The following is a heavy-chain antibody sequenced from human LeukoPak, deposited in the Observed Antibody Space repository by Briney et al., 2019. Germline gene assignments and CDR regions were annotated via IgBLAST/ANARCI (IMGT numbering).Heavy chain of an antibody. V-gene: IGHV1-69*01. Sequence: GSSVKVSCKASGGTFISYAISWVRQAPGQGLEWMGGIIPIFGTANYAQKFQGRVTITADESTSTAYMELSSLRSEDTAVYYCARTRRYSSSWYDQYYFDYWGQGTLVTVSS. J-gene: IGHJ4*02. CDR3: ARTRRYSSSWYDQYYFDY. D-gene: IGHD6-13*01. CDR2: IIPIFGTA. CDR1: GGTFISYA.